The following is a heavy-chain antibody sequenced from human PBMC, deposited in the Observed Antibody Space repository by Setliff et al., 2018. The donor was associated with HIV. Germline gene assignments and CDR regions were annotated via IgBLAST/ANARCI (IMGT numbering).Heavy chain of an antibody. CDR2: IHFTGSS. D-gene: IGHD3-22*01. V-gene: IGHV4-59*01. J-gene: IGHJ4*02. Sequence: SETLSLTCTVSGASIWNYYWSWIRQAPGKGLEWIGFIHFTGSSNYNPSLRSRVTISVDTSQNQFSLKLSSVTAADTAVYYCARGGGYYAPLVYWGQGTLVTVSS. CDR1: GASIWNYY. CDR3: ARGGGYYAPLVY.